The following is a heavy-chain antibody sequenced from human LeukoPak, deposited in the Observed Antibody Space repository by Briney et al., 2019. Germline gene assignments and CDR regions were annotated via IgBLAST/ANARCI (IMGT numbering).Heavy chain of an antibody. V-gene: IGHV3-30*18. CDR1: GFTFSSYG. D-gene: IGHD6-13*01. CDR2: ISYDGSNK. Sequence: PGGSLRLSCAASGFTFSSYGMHWVRQAPGKGLEWVAVISYDGSNKYYADSVKGRFTISRDNSKNTLYLQMNSLRAEDTAVYYCAKDSIRIAAAAPDYWGQGTLVTVSS. CDR3: AKDSIRIAAAAPDY. J-gene: IGHJ4*02.